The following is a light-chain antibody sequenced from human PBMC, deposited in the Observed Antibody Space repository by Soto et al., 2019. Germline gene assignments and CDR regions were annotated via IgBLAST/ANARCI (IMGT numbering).Light chain of an antibody. J-gene: IGKJ1*01. V-gene: IGKV1-5*01. CDR2: DAS. CDR3: QQYNSYSPVGT. CDR1: QSINSW. Sequence: DIQMTQSPSTLSASVGDRVTITCRASQSINSWLAWYQQKPGKAPKLLIYDASSLESGVPLRFSGSGSGTEFTLTISSLQPDDFATYYCQQYNSYSPVGTFGQGTK.